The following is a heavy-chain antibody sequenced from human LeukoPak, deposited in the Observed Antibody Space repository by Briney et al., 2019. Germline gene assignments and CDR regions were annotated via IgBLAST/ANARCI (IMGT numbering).Heavy chain of an antibody. CDR3: ARHYGDYYYYYMDV. J-gene: IGHJ6*03. D-gene: IGHD4-17*01. CDR1: GGSFSGYY. V-gene: IGHV4-34*01. Sequence: SETLSLTCAVYGGSFSGYYWSWIRQPPGKGLEWIGEINHSGNTNYNPSLKSRVTISVDTSKNQFSLKLSSVTAADTAVYYCARHYGDYYYYYMDVWGKGTTVTISS. CDR2: INHSGNT.